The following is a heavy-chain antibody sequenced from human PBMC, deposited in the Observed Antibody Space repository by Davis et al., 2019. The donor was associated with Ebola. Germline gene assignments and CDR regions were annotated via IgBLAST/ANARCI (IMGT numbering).Heavy chain of an antibody. CDR3: ARDSGAYSNYADY. D-gene: IGHD4-11*01. Sequence: GESLKISCAASGFTFSSYAMHWVRQAPGKGLEWVAVISYDGSNKYYADSVKGRFTISRDNSKNTLYLQMNSLRAEDTAVYYCARDSGAYSNYADYWGQGTLVTVSS. CDR2: ISYDGSNK. J-gene: IGHJ4*02. V-gene: IGHV3-30-3*01. CDR1: GFTFSSYA.